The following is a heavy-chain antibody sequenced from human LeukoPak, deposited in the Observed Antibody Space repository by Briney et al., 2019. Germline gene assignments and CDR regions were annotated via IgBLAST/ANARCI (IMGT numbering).Heavy chain of an antibody. CDR3: ARHSARDYYGSGTPYFDH. J-gene: IGHJ4*02. V-gene: IGHV5-51*01. CDR2: IYPGDSDT. D-gene: IGHD3-10*01. CDR1: GYSFTSYW. Sequence: GESLKISCKGSGYSFTSYWIGWVRQMPGKGLEWMGIIYPGDSDTRYSPSFQGQVTISADKSISTAYPQWSSLKASDTAMYYCARHSARDYYGSGTPYFDHWGQGTLVTVSS.